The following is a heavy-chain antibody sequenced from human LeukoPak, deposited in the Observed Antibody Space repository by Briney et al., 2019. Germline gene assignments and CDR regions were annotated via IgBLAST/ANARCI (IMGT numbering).Heavy chain of an antibody. CDR1: GYIFSGYY. CDR2: INPKSGGT. V-gene: IGHV1-2*06. D-gene: IGHD3-3*01. Sequence: ASVKVSCKASGYIFSGYYMHWVRQAPGQGLEWMGRINPKSGGTNYAQQFQGRVTMTRDTSISTAYMELSRLRSDDTAVYCCARSTTIFGVLIPSGWFDPWGQGTLVTVSS. J-gene: IGHJ5*02. CDR3: ARSTTIFGVLIPSGWFDP.